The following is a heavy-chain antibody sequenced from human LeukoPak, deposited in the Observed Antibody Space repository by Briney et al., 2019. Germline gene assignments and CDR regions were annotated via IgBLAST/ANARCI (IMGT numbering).Heavy chain of an antibody. CDR3: AKDGIMITFGGVIARLDAFDI. J-gene: IGHJ3*02. V-gene: IGHV3-23*01. CDR2: ISGSGGST. CDR1: GFTFSSYG. Sequence: GGSLRLSCAASGFTFSSYGMNWVRQAPGKGLEWISAISGSGGSTYYADSVKGRFTISRDNSKNTLYLRMNSLRAEDTAVYYCAKDGIMITFGGVIARLDAFDIWGQGTMVTVSS. D-gene: IGHD3-16*02.